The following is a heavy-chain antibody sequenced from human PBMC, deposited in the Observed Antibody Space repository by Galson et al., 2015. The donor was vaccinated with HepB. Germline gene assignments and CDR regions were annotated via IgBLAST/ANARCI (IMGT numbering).Heavy chain of an antibody. Sequence: PALVKPTQTLTLTCSFSGFSLTTSGAGVGWIRQPPGKALEWLALIYWDDDKRYSPSLKSRLTITKDTSKNQVVLTMTNMEPVDTATYYCAHSPYSSGWSDRFDYWGQGTLVTGSS. CDR3: AHSPYSSGWSDRFDY. D-gene: IGHD6-13*01. V-gene: IGHV2-5*02. CDR2: IYWDDDK. J-gene: IGHJ4*02. CDR1: GFSLTTSGAG.